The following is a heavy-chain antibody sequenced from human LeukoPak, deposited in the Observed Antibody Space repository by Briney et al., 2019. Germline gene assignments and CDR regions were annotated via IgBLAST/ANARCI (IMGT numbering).Heavy chain of an antibody. D-gene: IGHD3-22*01. CDR3: ARDRYYYDSSGSAGDY. CDR2: IHTSGNT. CDR1: GGSISSYY. Sequence: SETLSLTCTVSGGSISSYYWSWLRQPAGKGLEWIGRIHTSGNTNYNPSLKSRVTMSVATSKNQFSLKLSSVTAADTAVYYCARDRYYYDSSGSAGDYWGQGTLATVSS. V-gene: IGHV4-4*07. J-gene: IGHJ4*02.